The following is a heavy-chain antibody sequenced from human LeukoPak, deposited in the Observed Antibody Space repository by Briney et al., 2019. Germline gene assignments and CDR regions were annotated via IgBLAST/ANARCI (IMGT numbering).Heavy chain of an antibody. CDR1: GGSISSSNW. CDR3: ARGLRGVDY. Sequence: SETLSLTCAVSGGSISSSNWWSRVRQPPGKGLEWIWEIYRSGSTKHNPPVRSRVTISVDKSKNQLSLKLSSVTAADTAVYYCARGLRGVDYWGQGTLVTVSS. D-gene: IGHD4-17*01. V-gene: IGHV4-4*02. CDR2: IYRSGST. J-gene: IGHJ4*02.